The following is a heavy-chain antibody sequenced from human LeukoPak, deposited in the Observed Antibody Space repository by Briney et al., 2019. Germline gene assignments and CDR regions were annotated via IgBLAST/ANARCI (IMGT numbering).Heavy chain of an antibody. J-gene: IGHJ6*02. Sequence: GGSLRLSCAVSGFTFSRHAMTWVRQAPGKGLEWVSVIYSGGMTYNADSVKGRFTISRDNSKNTLYLQMNSLSAEDTAAYYCARGHGSGSYGNGMDVWGQGTTVTVSS. CDR2: IYSGGMT. D-gene: IGHD3-10*01. CDR3: ARGHGSGSYGNGMDV. V-gene: IGHV3-53*01. CDR1: GFTFSRHA.